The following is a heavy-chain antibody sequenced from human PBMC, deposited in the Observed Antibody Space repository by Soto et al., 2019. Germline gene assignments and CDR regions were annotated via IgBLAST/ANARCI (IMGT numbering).Heavy chain of an antibody. CDR2: MNPNSGNT. V-gene: IGHV1-8*01. Sequence: QVQLVQSGAEVKKPGASVKVSCKASGYTFTSYDINWVRQATGQGLEWMGWMNPNSGNTGYAQKFQGRVTMTRNTYISTAYMELSSLRSEDTAVYYCARGMIYNWNSGGYFDYWGQGTLVTVSS. CDR1: GYTFTSYD. J-gene: IGHJ4*02. D-gene: IGHD1-7*01. CDR3: ARGMIYNWNSGGYFDY.